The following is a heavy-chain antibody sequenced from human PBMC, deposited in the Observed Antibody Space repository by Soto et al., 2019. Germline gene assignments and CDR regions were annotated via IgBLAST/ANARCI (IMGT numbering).Heavy chain of an antibody. Sequence: LSLTCTVSGGSISSGGYYWSWIRQHPGKGLEWIGYIYYSGSTYYNPSLKSRVTISVDTSKNQFSLKLSSVTAADTAVYYCAREGKHITMIPFDIWGQGTMVTVSS. CDR1: GGSISSGGYY. CDR3: AREGKHITMIPFDI. V-gene: IGHV4-31*03. D-gene: IGHD3-22*01. CDR2: IYYSGST. J-gene: IGHJ3*02.